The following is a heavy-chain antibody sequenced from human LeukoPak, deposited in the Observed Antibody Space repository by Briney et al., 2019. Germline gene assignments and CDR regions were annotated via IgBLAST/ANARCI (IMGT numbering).Heavy chain of an antibody. CDR3: ARDQGGYSTVWFDP. CDR1: GFTFSSYA. V-gene: IGHV3-33*08. J-gene: IGHJ5*02. CDR2: IWYDGSNK. Sequence: PGGSLRLSCAASGFTFSSYAMHWVRQAPGKGLEWVAVIWYDGSNKYYADSVKGRFTISRDNSKNTLYLQMNSLRAEDTAVYYCARDQGGYSTVWFDPWGQGTLVTVSS. D-gene: IGHD3-3*01.